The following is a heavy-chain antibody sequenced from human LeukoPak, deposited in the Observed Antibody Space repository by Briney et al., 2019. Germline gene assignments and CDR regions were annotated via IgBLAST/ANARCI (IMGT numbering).Heavy chain of an antibody. CDR2: IYHSGST. Sequence: SQTLSLTCTVSGGSISSGGYYWSWIRQPPGKGLEWIGYIYHSGSTYYNPSLKSRVTISVDRSKNQFSLKLSSVTAADTAVYYCARERIAVAGTGRGYFDYWGQGTLVTVSS. D-gene: IGHD6-19*01. CDR3: ARERIAVAGTGRGYFDY. V-gene: IGHV4-30-2*01. J-gene: IGHJ4*02. CDR1: GGSISSGGYY.